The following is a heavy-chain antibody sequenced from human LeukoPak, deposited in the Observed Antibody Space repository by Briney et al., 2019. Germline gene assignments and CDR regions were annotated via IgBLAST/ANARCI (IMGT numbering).Heavy chain of an antibody. V-gene: IGHV3-23*01. CDR1: GFTFSSYA. CDR3: AKVAITMIVVVPDAFDI. J-gene: IGHJ3*02. D-gene: IGHD3-22*01. Sequence: GGSLRLSCAASGFTFSSYAMSWVRQAPGKGLEWVSAFSGSGGSTYYADSVKGRFTISRDNSKNTLYLQMNSLRAEDTAVYYCAKVAITMIVVVPDAFDIWGQGTMVTVSS. CDR2: FSGSGGST.